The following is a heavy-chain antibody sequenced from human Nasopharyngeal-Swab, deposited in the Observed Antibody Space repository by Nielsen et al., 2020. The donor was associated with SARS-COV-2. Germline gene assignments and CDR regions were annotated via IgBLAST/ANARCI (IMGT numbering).Heavy chain of an antibody. CDR3: ARDAPAHYGAFY. D-gene: IGHD4-17*01. CDR2: IAHDASSE. CDR1: GFTFSSFG. J-gene: IGHJ4*02. V-gene: IGHV3-30*03. Sequence: GESLKISCAASGFTFSSFGMNWVRQAPGKGLEWVAFIAHDASSESYGDSVKGRFSISRDTSKNTLYLQMDSLRGEDTAVYYCARDAPAHYGAFYWGRGTLVTVSS.